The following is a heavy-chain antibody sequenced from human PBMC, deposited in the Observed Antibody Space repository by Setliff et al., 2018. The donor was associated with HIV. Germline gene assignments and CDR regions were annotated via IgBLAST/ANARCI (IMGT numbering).Heavy chain of an antibody. D-gene: IGHD3-22*01. CDR3: VRGGDYDSSGYYVT. V-gene: IGHV1-69*10. CDR2: IIPILGIA. CDR1: GGTFSSYS. Sequence: SVKVSCKASGGTFSSYSISWVRQAPGQGLEWMGGIIPILGIASYAQKFQGRVTITADKSTSTAYMELTSLRFDDTAVYYCVRGGDYDSSGYYVTWGQGSLVTSPQ. J-gene: IGHJ4*02.